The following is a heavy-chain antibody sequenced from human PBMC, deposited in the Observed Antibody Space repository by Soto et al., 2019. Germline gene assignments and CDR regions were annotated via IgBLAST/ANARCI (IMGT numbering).Heavy chain of an antibody. CDR2: INAGNGNT. CDR1: GYTFTSYA. J-gene: IGHJ6*02. V-gene: IGHV1-3*01. CDR3: ARIAADNHKYYYYYGMDV. D-gene: IGHD6-13*01. Sequence: ASVKVSCKASGYTFTSYAMHWVRQAPGQRLEWMGWINAGNGNTKYSQKFQGRVTITRDTSASTAYMELSSLRSEDTAVYYCARIAADNHKYYYYYGMDVWGQGXTVTVYS.